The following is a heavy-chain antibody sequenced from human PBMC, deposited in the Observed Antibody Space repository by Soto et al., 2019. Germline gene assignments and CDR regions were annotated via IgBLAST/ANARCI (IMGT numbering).Heavy chain of an antibody. Sequence: QVQLQESGPGLVKPSQTLSLTCTVSGGSISSGDYYWSWIRQPPGKGLEWIGYIYYSGSTYYNPSLTSRVTRSVDTSKNQFSLKLSSVTAAVTAVYSCASACVRPYIPPFDPWGQGTLVTVSS. V-gene: IGHV4-30-4*01. CDR3: ASACVRPYIPPFDP. CDR2: IYYSGST. D-gene: IGHD2-2*02. J-gene: IGHJ5*02. CDR1: GGSISSGDYY.